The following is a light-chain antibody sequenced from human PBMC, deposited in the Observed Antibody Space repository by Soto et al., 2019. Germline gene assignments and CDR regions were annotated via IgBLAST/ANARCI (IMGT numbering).Light chain of an antibody. Sequence: DIQMTQSPSSLSASVGDRVTINCRASQTISNYLNWYQEEPGKAPKLLIYAASNLQSGVPSRFSGSGSGTEFTLTISNLQPEDFATYYCQKTYSTPFTFGPGTKVDI. V-gene: IGKV1-39*01. CDR1: QTISNY. J-gene: IGKJ3*01. CDR3: QKTYSTPFT. CDR2: AAS.